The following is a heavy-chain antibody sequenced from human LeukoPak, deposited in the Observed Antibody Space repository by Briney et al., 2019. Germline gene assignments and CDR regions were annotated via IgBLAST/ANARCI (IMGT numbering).Heavy chain of an antibody. CDR2: ISSNGGST. J-gene: IGHJ4*02. CDR1: GLTFSSYA. Sequence: GGSLRLSCSASGLTFSSYAMHWVRQAPGKGLEYVSAISSNGGSTYYADSVKGRFTISRDNSKNTLYLQMSSLRAEDTAVYYCGKDARGYFDYWGQGTLVTVSS. D-gene: IGHD3-10*01. CDR3: GKDARGYFDY. V-gene: IGHV3-64D*06.